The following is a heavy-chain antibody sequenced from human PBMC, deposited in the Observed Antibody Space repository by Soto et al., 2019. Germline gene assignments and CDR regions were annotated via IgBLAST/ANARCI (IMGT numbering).Heavy chain of an antibody. CDR3: AKIPYYDFWSGYFDY. J-gene: IGHJ4*02. Sequence: GGSLRLSCAASGFTFSSYAMSWVRQAPGKGLEWVSAISGSGGSTYYADSVKGRFTISRDNSKNTLYLQMNSLRAEDTAVYYCAKIPYYDFWSGYFDYWGQGTLVTVSS. D-gene: IGHD3-3*01. CDR1: GFTFSSYA. CDR2: ISGSGGST. V-gene: IGHV3-23*01.